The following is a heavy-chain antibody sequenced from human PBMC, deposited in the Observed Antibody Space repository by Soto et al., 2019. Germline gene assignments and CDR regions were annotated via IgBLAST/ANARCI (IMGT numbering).Heavy chain of an antibody. Sequence: GASVKVSCKASGYTCSSYDMNWVRQATGQGLEWMGWMNPNSGNTGYAQKFQGRVTMTRNTSISTAYMELSSLRSEDTAVYYCARGGLGILTGYYWYWGQGTLVTVSS. CDR1: GYTCSSYD. CDR2: MNPNSGNT. D-gene: IGHD3-9*01. CDR3: ARGGLGILTGYYWY. J-gene: IGHJ4*02. V-gene: IGHV1-8*01.